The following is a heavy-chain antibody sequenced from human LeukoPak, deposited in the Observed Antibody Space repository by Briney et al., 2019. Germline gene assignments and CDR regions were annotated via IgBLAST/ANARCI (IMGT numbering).Heavy chain of an antibody. CDR2: IIPIFGTA. Sequence: SVKVSCKASGGTFISYAISWVRQAPGQGLEWMGGIIPIFGTANYAQKFQGRVTITADKSTSTAYMELSSLRSEDTAVYYCARAYYDYVWGSYRYTTHDYWGQGTLVTVSS. CDR3: ARAYYDYVWGSYRYTTHDY. D-gene: IGHD3-16*02. CDR1: GGTFISYA. J-gene: IGHJ4*02. V-gene: IGHV1-69*06.